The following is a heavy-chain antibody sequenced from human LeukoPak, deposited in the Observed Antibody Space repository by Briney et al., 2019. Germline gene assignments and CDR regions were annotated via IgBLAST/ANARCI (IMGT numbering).Heavy chain of an antibody. CDR1: GFTFSSYE. CDR3: ARDPATVTNFVYYYYMDV. D-gene: IGHD4-17*01. V-gene: IGHV3-48*03. Sequence: GGSLRLSCAASGFTFSSYEMNWVRQAPGKGLEWVSYISSSGSTIYYADSVKGRFTISRDNAKNSLYLQMNSLRAEDTAVYYCARDPATVTNFVYYYYMDVWGKGTTVTISS. CDR2: ISSSGSTI. J-gene: IGHJ6*03.